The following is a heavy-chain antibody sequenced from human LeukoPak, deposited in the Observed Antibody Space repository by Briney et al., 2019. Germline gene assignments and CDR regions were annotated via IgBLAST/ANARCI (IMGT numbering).Heavy chain of an antibody. D-gene: IGHD1-26*01. Sequence: GGSLRLSCAASGFSVSSNYMNWVRQAPGKGLEWVSVIYSDGSKYYADSVKGRFTISRDNLENMLYLQGNSLRAEDTAVYYCARGSGLFDYWGQGTLVTVSS. CDR2: IYSDGSK. CDR1: GFSVSSNY. V-gene: IGHV3-53*01. J-gene: IGHJ4*02. CDR3: ARGSGLFDY.